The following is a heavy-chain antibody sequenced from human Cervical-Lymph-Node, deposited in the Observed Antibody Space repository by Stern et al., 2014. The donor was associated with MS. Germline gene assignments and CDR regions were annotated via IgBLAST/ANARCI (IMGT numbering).Heavy chain of an antibody. V-gene: IGHV1-69*06. CDR2: IIPLFGTT. CDR1: GGTFSNSG. J-gene: IGHJ4*02. Sequence: VQLVESGAEVMKPGSSVKVSCKASGGTFSNSGISWVRQAPGKELEWMGGIIPLFGTTNYAQKFQVRGTITADKSTGTAFLELRSLTSDDTAVYYCARDLGVGPTAYWGQGTLVTVSS. CDR3: ARDLGVGPTAY. D-gene: IGHD1-26*01.